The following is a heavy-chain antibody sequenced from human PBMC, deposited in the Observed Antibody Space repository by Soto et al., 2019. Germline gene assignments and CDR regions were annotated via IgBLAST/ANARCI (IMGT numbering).Heavy chain of an antibody. V-gene: IGHV4-61*01. CDR2: IYSGGSP. J-gene: IGHJ6*02. CDR3: ARFVRSCSATTCSTRADV. D-gene: IGHD2-2*01. CDR1: GGFVNSDTHS. Sequence: SETLSLTCTVSGGFVNSDTHSWSWIRQTPGKRLEWIGFIYSGGSPKNPSLRSRVTMSVDTSKNQFSLKLRSVSVADTAVYHCARFVRSCSATTCSTRADVWGQGITVTVSS.